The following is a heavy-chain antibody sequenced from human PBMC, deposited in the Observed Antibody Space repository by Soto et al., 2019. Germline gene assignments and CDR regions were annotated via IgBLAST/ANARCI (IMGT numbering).Heavy chain of an antibody. CDR1: GFTFSSYA. J-gene: IGHJ6*02. CDR2: ISYDGSNK. Sequence: VGSLRLSCAASGFTFSSYAMHWVRQAPGKGLEWVAVISYDGSNKYYADSVKGRFTISRDNSKNTLYLQMNSLRAEDTAVYYCARPPSIAARTRDYYYYGMDVWGQGTTVTVSS. V-gene: IGHV3-30-3*01. D-gene: IGHD6-6*01. CDR3: ARPPSIAARTRDYYYYGMDV.